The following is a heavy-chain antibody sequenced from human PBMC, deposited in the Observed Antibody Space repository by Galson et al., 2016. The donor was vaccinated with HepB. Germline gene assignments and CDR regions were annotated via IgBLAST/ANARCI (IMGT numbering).Heavy chain of an antibody. V-gene: IGHV4-39*07. CDR3: AGHRGRPWGYYYYGMDV. D-gene: IGHD7-27*01. CDR1: GGSISSSSYY. CDR2: LYYSGST. J-gene: IGHJ6*02. Sequence: SETLSLTCTVSGGSISSSSYYWDWIRQPPGKGLEWIGSLYYSGSTYYNPSLKSRDTISVDPSKNQFSLMLTSVTAADTAVYYCAGHRGRPWGYYYYGMDVWGQGTTVTVSS.